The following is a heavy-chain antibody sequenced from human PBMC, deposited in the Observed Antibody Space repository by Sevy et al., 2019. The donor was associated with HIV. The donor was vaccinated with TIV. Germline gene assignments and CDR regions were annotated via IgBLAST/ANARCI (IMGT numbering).Heavy chain of an antibody. Sequence: GGSLRLSCAASGFTFSSYSMNWVRQAPGKGLEWVSSISSSSYIYYADSVKGRFTISRDNAKNSLYLQMNSLRAEDTAVYYCARGRSGSYRDYFDYGGQGTLVTVSS. V-gene: IGHV3-21*01. CDR3: ARGRSGSYRDYFDY. D-gene: IGHD1-26*01. J-gene: IGHJ4*02. CDR1: GFTFSSYS. CDR2: ISSSSYI.